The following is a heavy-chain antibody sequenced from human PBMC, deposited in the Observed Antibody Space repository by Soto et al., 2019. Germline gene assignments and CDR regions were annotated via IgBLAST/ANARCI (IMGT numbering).Heavy chain of an antibody. CDR2: IYYSGST. D-gene: IGHD6-19*01. J-gene: IGHJ3*02. CDR3: ARREAVAEGAFDI. V-gene: IGHV4-39*01. CDR1: GGSISSSSYY. Sequence: SETLSLTCTVSGGSISSSSYYWGWIRQPPGKGLEWIGSIYYSGSTYYNPSLKSRVTISVDTSKNQFSLKLSSVTAADTAVYYCARREAVAEGAFDIWGQGTMVTVS.